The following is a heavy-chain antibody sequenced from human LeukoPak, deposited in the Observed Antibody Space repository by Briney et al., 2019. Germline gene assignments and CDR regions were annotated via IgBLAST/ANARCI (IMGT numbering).Heavy chain of an antibody. CDR1: GFTFSNYA. J-gene: IGHJ4*02. CDR3: AALARDY. D-gene: IGHD3-3*02. Sequence: GGSLRLSCAASGFTFSNYAMSWVRQAPGKGLEWVSGISGNGDKIYYADSVKGRFAISRDNSKSTLHLQMNSLRGDDTAVYYCAALARDYWGQGTLVTVSS. V-gene: IGHV3-23*01. CDR2: ISGNGDKI.